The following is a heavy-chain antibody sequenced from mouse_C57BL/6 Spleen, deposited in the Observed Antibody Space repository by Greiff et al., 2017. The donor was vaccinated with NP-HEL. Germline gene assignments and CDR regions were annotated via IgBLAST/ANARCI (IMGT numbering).Heavy chain of an antibody. Sequence: VQGVESGAELVKPGASVKLSCKASGYTFTEYTIHWVKQRSGQGLEWIGWFYPGSGSIKYNEKFKDKATLTADKSSSTVYMELSRLTSEDSAVYFCARHEDKRGYFDYWGQGTTLTVSS. CDR3: ARHEDKRGYFDY. CDR1: GYTFTEYT. V-gene: IGHV1-62-2*01. CDR2: FYPGSGSI. J-gene: IGHJ2*01.